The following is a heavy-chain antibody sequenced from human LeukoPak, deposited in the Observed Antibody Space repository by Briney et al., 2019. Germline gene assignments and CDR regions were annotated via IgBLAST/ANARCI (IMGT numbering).Heavy chain of an antibody. CDR2: IIPIFGTA. J-gene: IGHJ5*02. Sequence: ASVKVSCKVSGGTFSSYAISWVRQAPGQGLEWMGGIIPIFGTANYAQKFQGRVTITTDESTSTAYMELSSLRSEDTAVYCCATHTYYDFLTGYRFDPCGQGTLVTVSA. V-gene: IGHV1-69*05. D-gene: IGHD3-9*01. CDR1: GGTFSSYA. CDR3: ATHTYYDFLTGYRFDP.